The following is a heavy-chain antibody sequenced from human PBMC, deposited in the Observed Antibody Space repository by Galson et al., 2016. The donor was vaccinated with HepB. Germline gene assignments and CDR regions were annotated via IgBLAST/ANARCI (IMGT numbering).Heavy chain of an antibody. CDR3: ARGTSSPYYDILTGPAPWFDP. CDR2: IDNSGST. Sequence: TLSLTCTVSGGSISRGVYYWNWIRQHPGKGLEWIGYIDNSGSTYYNPSLERRIALSVDTSQNRFSLNLTSVTAADKAVYYCARGTSSPYYDILTGPAPWFDPRGQGTLVTVSS. CDR1: GGSISRGVYY. J-gene: IGHJ5*02. D-gene: IGHD3-9*01. V-gene: IGHV4-31*03.